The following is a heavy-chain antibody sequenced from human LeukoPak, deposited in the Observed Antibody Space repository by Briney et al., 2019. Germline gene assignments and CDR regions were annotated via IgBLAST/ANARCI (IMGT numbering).Heavy chain of an antibody. Sequence: GSLRLSCAASGFTVSSNYMSWVRQAPGKGLEWVSVIYGGGTTYYADSVKGRFTISRDNSKNTLYLQMNSLRAEDTAVYYCAKGSKEVVTAYFFDYWGQGTLVTVSS. CDR2: IYGGGTT. CDR3: AKGSKEVVTAYFFDY. CDR1: GFTVSSNY. D-gene: IGHD2-21*02. V-gene: IGHV3-53*01. J-gene: IGHJ4*02.